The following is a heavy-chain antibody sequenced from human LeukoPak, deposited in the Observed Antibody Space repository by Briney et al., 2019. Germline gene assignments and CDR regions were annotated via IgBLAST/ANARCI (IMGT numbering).Heavy chain of an antibody. CDR2: IYPGDSDT. J-gene: IGHJ3*02. CDR1: GSSFNTYC. D-gene: IGHD3-3*01. V-gene: IGHV5-51*01. Sequence: GESLKISCKGSGSSFNTYCLGWVRQMPGKGLEWMGIIYPGDSDTRHSPSFQGQVTISADKSISSAYLQWSSLKASDTAMYYCASGFWSGYKAFDMWGQGTMVTVSS. CDR3: ASGFWSGYKAFDM.